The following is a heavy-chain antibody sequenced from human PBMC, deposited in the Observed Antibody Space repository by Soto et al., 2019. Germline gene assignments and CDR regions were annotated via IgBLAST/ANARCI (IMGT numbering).Heavy chain of an antibody. J-gene: IGHJ4*02. CDR2: IYYSGST. V-gene: IGHV4-59*08. CDR1: GGSISSYY. D-gene: IGHD5-12*01. Sequence: SETLSLTCTVSGGSISSYYWSWIRQPPGKGLEWIGYIYYSGSTNYNPSLKSRVTISVDTSKNQFSLKLSSVTSADTAVYYCVRHAQWIIRAYWGQGSLVTVSS. CDR3: VRHAQWIIRAY.